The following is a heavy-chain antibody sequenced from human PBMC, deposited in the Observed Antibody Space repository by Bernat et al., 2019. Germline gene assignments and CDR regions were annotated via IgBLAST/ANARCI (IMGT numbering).Heavy chain of an antibody. V-gene: IGHV3-73*01. CDR1: GFTFSGSA. CDR2: IRSKANSYAT. CDR3: TRHVGIAVTNDY. Sequence: EVQLVESGGGLVQPGGSLKLSCPASGFTFSGSAMHWVRQASGKGLEWVGRIRSKANSYATAYAASVKGRFTISRDDSKNTAYLQMNSLKTEDTAVYYCTRHVGIAVTNDYWGQGTLVSVSA. D-gene: IGHD6-19*01. J-gene: IGHJ4*02.